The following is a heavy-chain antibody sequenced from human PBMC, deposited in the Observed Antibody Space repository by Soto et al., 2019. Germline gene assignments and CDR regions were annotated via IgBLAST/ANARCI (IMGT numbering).Heavy chain of an antibody. CDR2: IWYDGSNK. V-gene: IGHV3-33*01. J-gene: IGHJ4*02. CDR3: ARDLLGAPFDY. Sequence: PGGSLRLSCAASGFTFSSYGMHWVRQAPGKGLEWVAVIWYDGSNKYYADSVKGRFTISRDNSKNTLYLQMNSLRAEDTAVYYCARDLLGAPFDYWGQGTLVTVSS. CDR1: GFTFSSYG. D-gene: IGHD3-10*01.